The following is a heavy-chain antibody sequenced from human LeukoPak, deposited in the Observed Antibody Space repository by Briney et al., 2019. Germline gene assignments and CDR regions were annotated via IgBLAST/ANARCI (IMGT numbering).Heavy chain of an antibody. J-gene: IGHJ3*02. CDR1: GYTFTGYY. CDR2: INPSDGHT. V-gene: IGHV1-46*01. CDR3: AKERGLWSGDYNEAFDI. D-gene: IGHD3-10*01. Sequence: GASVKVSCKASGYTFTGYYMHWVRQAPGLGLEWMGIINPSDGHTSYAQKFQGRVTMTRDTSTSTVYMELSSLRSEDTAVYYCAKERGLWSGDYNEAFDIWGQGTTITVSS.